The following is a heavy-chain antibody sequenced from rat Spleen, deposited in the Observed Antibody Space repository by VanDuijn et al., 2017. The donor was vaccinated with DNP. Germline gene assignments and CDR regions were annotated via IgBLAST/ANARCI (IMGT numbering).Heavy chain of an antibody. V-gene: IGHV5-31*01. D-gene: IGHD4-3*01. CDR1: GFTFNNYW. CDR2: ITSSGGST. J-gene: IGHJ1*01. CDR3: ARAVYNSGYGWYFDF. Sequence: EVQLVESGGDLVQPGRSLKLSCVASGFTFNNYWMTWIRQVPGKGLEWVASITSSGGSTYYPDSVKGRFTISRDNAKNTLNLQMNSLRSEDTATYYCARAVYNSGYGWYFDFWGPGTMVTVSS.